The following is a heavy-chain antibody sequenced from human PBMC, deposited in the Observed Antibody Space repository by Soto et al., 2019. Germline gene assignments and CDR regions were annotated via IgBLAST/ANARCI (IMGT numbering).Heavy chain of an antibody. CDR1: GLTFSDYF. D-gene: IGHD2-21*01. CDR3: VKEHGDSFSDY. J-gene: IGHJ4*02. Sequence: QVQLVESGGGVVQPGRSLRLSCAASGLTFSDYFMHWVRQAPGKGLEWVAFISHDGRNKNYGDSVKGRFTISRDNSKNTVYLQMNSLRAEDTAVYYCVKEHGDSFSDYWGQGTLVTVSS. V-gene: IGHV3-30-3*02. CDR2: ISHDGRNK.